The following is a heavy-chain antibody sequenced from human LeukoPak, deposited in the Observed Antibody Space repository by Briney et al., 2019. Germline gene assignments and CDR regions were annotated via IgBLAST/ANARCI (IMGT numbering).Heavy chain of an antibody. V-gene: IGHV1-69*06. J-gene: IGHJ6*03. CDR3: ARNSPLKPSYSSGWYYYYYYMDV. Sequence: ASVKVSCKASGGTFSSYAISWVRQAPGQGLEWMGGIIPIFGTANYAQKFQGRVTITADKSTSTAYMELSSLRSDDTAVYYCARNSPLKPSYSSGWYYYYYYMDVWGKGTTVTVSS. D-gene: IGHD6-19*01. CDR2: IIPIFGTA. CDR1: GGTFSSYA.